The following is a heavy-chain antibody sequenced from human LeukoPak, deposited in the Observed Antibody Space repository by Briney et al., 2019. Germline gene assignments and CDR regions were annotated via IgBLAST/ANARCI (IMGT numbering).Heavy chain of an antibody. CDR1: GFTFSSYS. J-gene: IGHJ4*02. Sequence: GGSLRLSCAASGFTFSSYSMNWVRQAPGKGLEWVSYISSSSSTIYYADSVKGRFTISRDNAKNSLYLQMNSLRAEDTAVYYCARHQLWLSDSPFDYWGQGTLVTVSS. CDR2: ISSSSSTI. V-gene: IGHV3-48*01. CDR3: ARHQLWLSDSPFDY. D-gene: IGHD3-10*01.